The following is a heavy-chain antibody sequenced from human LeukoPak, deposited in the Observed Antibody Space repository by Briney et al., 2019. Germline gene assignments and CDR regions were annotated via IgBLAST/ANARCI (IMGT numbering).Heavy chain of an antibody. J-gene: IGHJ5*02. D-gene: IGHD3-10*01. Sequence: SETLSLTCTVSGGSISSYYWSWIRQPPGKGLEWIGYIYYSGSTNYNPSLKSRVTISVDTSKNQFSLKLSSVTAADTAVYYCARRLLWFGEAGWFDPWGQGTLVTVAS. CDR3: ARRLLWFGEAGWFDP. V-gene: IGHV4-59*01. CDR1: GGSISSYY. CDR2: IYYSGST.